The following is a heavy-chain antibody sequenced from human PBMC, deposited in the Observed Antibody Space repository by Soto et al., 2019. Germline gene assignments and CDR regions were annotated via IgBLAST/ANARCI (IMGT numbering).Heavy chain of an antibody. CDR1: GYTFTSYA. J-gene: IGHJ5*02. CDR3: ARESRFLEWLSLNWFDP. CDR2: INAGNGNI. V-gene: IGHV1-3*01. D-gene: IGHD3-3*01. Sequence: ASVKVSCKASGYTFTSYAMHWVRQAPGQRLEWMGWINAGNGNIKYSQKFQGRVTITRDTSASTAYMELNSLRDEDTAVYYCARESRFLEWLSLNWFDPWGQGTLVTVSS.